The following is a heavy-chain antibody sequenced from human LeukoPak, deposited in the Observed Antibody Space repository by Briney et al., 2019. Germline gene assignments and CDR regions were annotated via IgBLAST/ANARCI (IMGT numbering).Heavy chain of an antibody. CDR1: GGTFSSYA. D-gene: IGHD3-22*01. Sequence: GASVKVSCKASGGTFSSYAISWVRQAPGQGLEWMGGIIPIFGTANYAQKFQGRVTITTDESTSTAYMELSSLRSEDTAVYYCARDVVTMIVVVTRCGMDVWGQGTTVTVSS. CDR2: IIPIFGTA. J-gene: IGHJ6*02. CDR3: ARDVVTMIVVVTRCGMDV. V-gene: IGHV1-69*05.